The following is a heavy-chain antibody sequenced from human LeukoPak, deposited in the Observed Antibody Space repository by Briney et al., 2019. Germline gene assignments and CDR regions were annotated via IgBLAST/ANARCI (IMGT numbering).Heavy chain of an antibody. D-gene: IGHD6-13*01. J-gene: IGHJ4*02. CDR1: GYTLTELS. CDR2: FDPEDGET. V-gene: IGHV1-24*01. CDR3: ATNRRSDSNSWSGPAY. Sequence: ASVKVSCKVSGYTLTELSMYWVRQAPGNGLEWMGVFDPEDGETIYAQKFQGRVTMTEDTSTDTAYMELSSLRSEDTAVYYCATNRRSDSNSWSGPAYWGQGTLVTVSS.